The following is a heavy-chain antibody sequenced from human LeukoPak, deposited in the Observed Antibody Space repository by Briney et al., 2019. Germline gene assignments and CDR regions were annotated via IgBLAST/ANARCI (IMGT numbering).Heavy chain of an antibody. CDR1: GGSISSSSYY. D-gene: IGHD5-12*01. CDR3: VWLGYYCYYMDV. V-gene: IGHV4-39*01. Sequence: SETLSLTCTVSGGSISSSSYYWGWIRQPPGKGLEWIGSIYYSGSTYYNPSLKSRVTISVDTSKNQFSLKLSSATAADTAVYYCVWLGYYCYYMDVWGKGTTVTVSS. CDR2: IYYSGST. J-gene: IGHJ6*03.